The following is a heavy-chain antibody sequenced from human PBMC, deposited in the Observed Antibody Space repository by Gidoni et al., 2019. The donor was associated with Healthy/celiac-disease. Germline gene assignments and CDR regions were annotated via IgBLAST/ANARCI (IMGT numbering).Heavy chain of an antibody. CDR2: ISYDGSNK. CDR3: AREARYYYDSSGYGVLDY. V-gene: IGHV3-30-3*01. Sequence: QVQLVESGGGVVQPGRSLRLSCAASGFTFSSYAMHWVRQAPGKGLEWVAVISYDGSNKYYADSVKGRFTISRDNSKNTLYLQMNSLRAEDTAVYYCAREARYYYDSSGYGVLDYWGQGTLVTVSS. J-gene: IGHJ4*02. D-gene: IGHD3-22*01. CDR1: GFTFSSYA.